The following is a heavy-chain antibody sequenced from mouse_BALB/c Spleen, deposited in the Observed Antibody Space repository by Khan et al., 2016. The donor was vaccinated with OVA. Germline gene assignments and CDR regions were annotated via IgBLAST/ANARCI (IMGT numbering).Heavy chain of an antibody. V-gene: IGHV9-1*02. CDR1: GYTFTNYG. D-gene: IGHD2-14*01. Sequence: QIQLVQSGPELKKPGETVKISCKASGYTFTNYGMNWVKQAPGKGLKWMGWINTYTGEPTYADDFKGRFAFSLETSASTAYLQFHNLKTEDMATXFCARSRVRRGAMDYWGQGTSDSISS. CDR3: ARSRVRRGAMDY. CDR2: INTYTGEP. J-gene: IGHJ4*01.